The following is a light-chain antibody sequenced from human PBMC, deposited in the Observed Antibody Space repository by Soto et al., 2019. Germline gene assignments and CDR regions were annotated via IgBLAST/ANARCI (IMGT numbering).Light chain of an antibody. Sequence: QSVLTQPASVSGSPGQSIAISCTGTSSDVGSYNSVSWYQQHPGKAPKLMIYEGSKRPSGVSDRFSVSKSGITASLTISGLQAEDEADYYCCSYAGNPYVFGTGTKRTV. J-gene: IGLJ1*01. CDR2: EGS. CDR3: CSYAGNPYV. CDR1: SSDVGSYNS. V-gene: IGLV2-23*01.